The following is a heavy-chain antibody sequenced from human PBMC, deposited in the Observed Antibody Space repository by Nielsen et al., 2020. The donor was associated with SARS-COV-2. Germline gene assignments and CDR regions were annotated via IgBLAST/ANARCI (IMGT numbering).Heavy chain of an antibody. CDR3: ARDLGYCSSTSCLQMDV. V-gene: IGHV3-20*04. J-gene: IGHJ6*02. D-gene: IGHD2-2*01. Sequence: GGSLTLSCAASGLTFDDYGMSWVRQAPGKGLEWVSGINWNGGSTGYADSVKGRFTISRDNSKNTLYLQMNSLRAEDTAVYYCARDLGYCSSTSCLQMDVWGQGTTVTVSS. CDR1: GLTFDDYG. CDR2: INWNGGST.